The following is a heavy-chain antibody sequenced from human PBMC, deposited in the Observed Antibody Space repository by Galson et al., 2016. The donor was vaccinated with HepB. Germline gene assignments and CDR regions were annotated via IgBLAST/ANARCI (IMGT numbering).Heavy chain of an antibody. J-gene: IGHJ6*02. V-gene: IGHV1-3*04. CDR1: GYTFTSYP. CDR3: ARGKGFLSYYGMDV. D-gene: IGHD2/OR15-2a*01. Sequence: SVKVSCKASGYTFTSYPLHWVRQAPGQRLECMGWITSGNGNIRYTEQFQGRVTITRDTSASTAYMELSSLRAEDTAVYYCARGKGFLSYYGMDVWGQGTTGIVSS. CDR2: ITSGNGNI.